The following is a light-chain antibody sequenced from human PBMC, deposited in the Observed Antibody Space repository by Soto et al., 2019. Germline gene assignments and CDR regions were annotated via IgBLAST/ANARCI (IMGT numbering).Light chain of an antibody. CDR1: SSDVGGYNY. CDR3: SSYTSSSTLQ. CDR2: DVS. V-gene: IGLV2-14*01. J-gene: IGLJ2*01. Sequence: QSALTQPASVSGSPGQSITISCTGTSSDVGGYNYVSWYQQHPGKAPKLMIYDVSNRPSGVSNRFSGSKSGNTASLTISGLHTEDEADYYCSSYTSSSTLQFGGGTKLTVL.